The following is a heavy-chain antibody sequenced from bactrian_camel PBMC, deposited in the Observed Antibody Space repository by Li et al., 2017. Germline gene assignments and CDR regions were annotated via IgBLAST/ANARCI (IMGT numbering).Heavy chain of an antibody. J-gene: IGHJ6*01. CDR3: TRDRGLAVPAGSFDY. CDR1: GDPGCKYD. V-gene: IGHV3S55*01. Sequence: HVQLVESGGGSVQAGGSLRLSCTRSGDPGCKYDMSWYRRSAPGEDRKFAAGIENSGTTAYADSVKGRFTISRDNAKNTINLELNSLKTEDTAMYYCTRDRGLAVPAGSFDYWAQGTQVTVS. D-gene: IGHD6*01. CDR2: IENSGTT.